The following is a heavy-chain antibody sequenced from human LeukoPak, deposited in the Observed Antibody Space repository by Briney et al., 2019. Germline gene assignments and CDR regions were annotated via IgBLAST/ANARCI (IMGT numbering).Heavy chain of an antibody. Sequence: GGSLRLSCAASGFTFSRYAMSWVRQAPGKGLEWVSAISGSGCSTYYADSVKGRFTISRDNSKNTLYLQMNSLRAEDTAVYYCAKDRGSFLFDYWGQGTLVTVSS. CDR3: AKDRGSFLFDY. CDR2: ISGSGCST. D-gene: IGHD1-26*01. CDR1: GFTFSRYA. J-gene: IGHJ4*02. V-gene: IGHV3-23*01.